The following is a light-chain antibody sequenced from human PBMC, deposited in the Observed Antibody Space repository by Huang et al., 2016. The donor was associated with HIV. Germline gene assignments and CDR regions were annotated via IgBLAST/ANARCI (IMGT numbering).Light chain of an antibody. CDR2: DAS. CDR1: QNIGTY. Sequence: EVVLTQSPATLSMSPGERATLSCRASQNIGTYLAWYQQKPGQPPRLLIYDASNRATGIPARFSGRGSGTDFTLSISSLEPEDFAVYYCKQRANWPPLTFGPGTKVEI. CDR3: KQRANWPPLT. V-gene: IGKV3-11*01. J-gene: IGKJ3*01.